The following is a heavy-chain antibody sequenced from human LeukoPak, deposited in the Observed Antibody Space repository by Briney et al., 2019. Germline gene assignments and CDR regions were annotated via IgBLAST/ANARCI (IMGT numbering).Heavy chain of an antibody. V-gene: IGHV1-3*01. J-gene: IGHJ4*02. CDR2: INAGNGNT. CDR3: ARHYCSGGSCYGVFDY. D-gene: IGHD2-15*01. Sequence: ASVKVSCKASGYTFTSYAMHWVRQAPGQRLEWMGWINAGNGNTKYSQKLQGRVTMTTDTSTSTAYMELRSLRSDDTAVYYCARHYCSGGSCYGVFDYWGQGTLVTVSS. CDR1: GYTFTSYA.